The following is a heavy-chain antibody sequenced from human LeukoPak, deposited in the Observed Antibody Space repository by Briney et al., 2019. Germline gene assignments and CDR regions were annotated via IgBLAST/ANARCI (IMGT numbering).Heavy chain of an antibody. V-gene: IGHV3-23*01. D-gene: IGHD2-2*01. CDR1: GFTFGNYA. Sequence: GGSLRLSCAASGFTFGNYAMGWVRQAPGKGLEWVSAIGDTGRSTYYADSVKGRFTISRDNSRNTLYLQTNSLRAEDTAIYYCAKAGSGYCSSTSCLYYFDYWGQGTLVTVSS. CDR3: AKAGSGYCSSTSCLYYFDY. J-gene: IGHJ4*02. CDR2: IGDTGRST.